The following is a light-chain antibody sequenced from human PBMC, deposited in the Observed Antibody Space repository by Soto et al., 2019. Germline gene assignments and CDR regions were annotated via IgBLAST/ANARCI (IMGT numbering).Light chain of an antibody. CDR2: DVI. V-gene: IGLV2-14*03. Sequence: QSALTQPASVSGSPGQSITLSCTGTSSDVGAYDYVSWYQHHPGKPPKLMIYDVINRPSGVSNRFSGSKSDNTASLTISGLQPEDEADYCCSSYTSSRTVLFGGGTKLTVL. CDR3: SSYTSSRTVL. CDR1: SSDVGAYDY. J-gene: IGLJ2*01.